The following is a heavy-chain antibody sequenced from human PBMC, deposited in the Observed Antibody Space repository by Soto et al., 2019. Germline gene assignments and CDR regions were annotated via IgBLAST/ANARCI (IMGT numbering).Heavy chain of an antibody. J-gene: IGHJ5*02. CDR3: AHRPSYHYHSGGYFSTRFDP. D-gene: IGHD3-22*01. V-gene: IGHV2-5*01. CDR1: GFSLSTSGVG. Sequence: QITLKESGRTLVKPTQTLTLTCTFSGFSLSTSGVGVAWIRQPPGRALEWLALIYWNDDKRYSPSLKSRLTITKDTSKNQEVLTITNMDPVDTAAYYCAHRPSYHYHSGGYFSTRFDPWGQGTLVTVSS. CDR2: IYWNDDK.